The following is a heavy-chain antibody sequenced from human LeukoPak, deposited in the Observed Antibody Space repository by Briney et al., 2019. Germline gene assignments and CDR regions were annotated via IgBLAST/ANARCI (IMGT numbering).Heavy chain of an antibody. D-gene: IGHD3-22*01. CDR3: ARVSTDGSGYYDREY. J-gene: IGHJ4*02. CDR1: YYSIRNGHY. Sequence: SETLSLTCVVSYYSIRNGHYWGWIRQPPGKGLEWIGSIYHSGNTYYNPSLKSRVTMSVDTSKNQFSLNLTSVTAADTAVYYCARVSTDGSGYYDREYWGQGTLVTVSS. V-gene: IGHV4-38-2*01. CDR2: IYHSGNT.